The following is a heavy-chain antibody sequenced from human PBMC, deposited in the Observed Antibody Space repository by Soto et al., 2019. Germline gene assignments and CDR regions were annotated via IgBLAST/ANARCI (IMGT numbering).Heavy chain of an antibody. V-gene: IGHV3-30-3*01. D-gene: IGHD3-10*01. Sequence: GGSLRLSCAASAFTFSNYAMHWVRQAPGKGLDWVAVISYDGSDKYYADSVKGRFTVSRDNSKNTLYLQMNSLRGEDTAVYYCAKGSTYGSGSYPDYWGQGTLVTVSS. CDR3: AKGSTYGSGSYPDY. CDR2: ISYDGSDK. CDR1: AFTFSNYA. J-gene: IGHJ4*02.